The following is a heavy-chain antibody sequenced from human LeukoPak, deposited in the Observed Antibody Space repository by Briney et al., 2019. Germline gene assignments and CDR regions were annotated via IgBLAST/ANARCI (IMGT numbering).Heavy chain of an antibody. V-gene: IGHV3-15*01. D-gene: IGHD3-10*01. CDR2: IKSKTDGGTT. Sequence: GGSLRLSCAASGFTFSNAWMSWVRQAPGKGLEWVGRIKSKTDGGTTDYAAPVKGRFTISRDDSKNTLYLQMSSLKTEDTAVYYCTTVVMQLLWFGYGMDVWGKGTTVTVSS. J-gene: IGHJ6*04. CDR1: GFTFSNAW. CDR3: TTVVMQLLWFGYGMDV.